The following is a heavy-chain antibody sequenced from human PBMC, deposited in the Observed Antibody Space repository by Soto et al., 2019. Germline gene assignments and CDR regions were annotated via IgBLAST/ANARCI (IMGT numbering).Heavy chain of an antibody. CDR1: GFTFNTFA. D-gene: IGHD5-12*01. Sequence: QVQLVESGGGVVQPGRSLRLSCAASGFTFNTFALHWVRQAPGKGLEWVALISYDGGNTYYADSVKGRFAISRDNSKNTLYLQMNSLRTEDMAVYYCARAKWLPLFADYWGQGTLVTVSS. J-gene: IGHJ4*02. CDR3: ARAKWLPLFADY. CDR2: ISYDGGNT. V-gene: IGHV3-30*09.